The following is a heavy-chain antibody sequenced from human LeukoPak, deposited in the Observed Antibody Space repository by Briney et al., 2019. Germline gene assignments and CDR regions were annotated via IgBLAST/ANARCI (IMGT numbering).Heavy chain of an antibody. CDR1: GFTFSSYW. J-gene: IGHJ4*02. Sequence: GVPLRLSCAASGFTFSSYWMSWVRQAPGKGLEWVANIKQDGSEKYYVDSVKGRFTISRDNAKNSLYLQMNSLRAEDTAVYYCAKDMGNHYYDSSGYLAPGYFDYWGQGTLVTVSS. CDR3: AKDMGNHYYDSSGYLAPGYFDY. CDR2: IKQDGSEK. D-gene: IGHD3-22*01. V-gene: IGHV3-7*01.